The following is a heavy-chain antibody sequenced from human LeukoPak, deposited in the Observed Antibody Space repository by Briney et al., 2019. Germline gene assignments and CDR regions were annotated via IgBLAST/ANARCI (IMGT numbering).Heavy chain of an antibody. J-gene: IGHJ4*02. D-gene: IGHD6-19*01. CDR3: ARELRDSSGWLFDY. V-gene: IGHV3-11*05. Sequence: TGGSLRLSCAASGFTFSDYYVAWIRQAPGKGLEWVSYISSGSSYTNYTDSVKGRFTISRDNAKNSLYLQMNSLRAEDAAVYYCARELRDSSGWLFDYWGQGTLVTVSS. CDR2: ISSGSSYT. CDR1: GFTFSDYY.